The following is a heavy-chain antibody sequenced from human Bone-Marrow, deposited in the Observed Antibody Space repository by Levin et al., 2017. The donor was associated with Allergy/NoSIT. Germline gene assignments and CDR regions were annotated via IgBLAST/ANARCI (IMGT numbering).Heavy chain of an antibody. CDR1: GFSFSTYG. J-gene: IGHJ4*01. V-gene: IGHV3-30*18. CDR2: VSFDGSNE. D-gene: IGHD3-22*01. Sequence: SCVASGFSFSTYGMHWVRQAPGKGLEWVAHVSFDGSNEHYADSVKGRFIVSRDNSKDTLYLQMKSLRPEDTAVYYCAKDTYYRDTTGYYVFESWGQGTLVSVSS. CDR3: AKDTYYRDTTGYYVFES.